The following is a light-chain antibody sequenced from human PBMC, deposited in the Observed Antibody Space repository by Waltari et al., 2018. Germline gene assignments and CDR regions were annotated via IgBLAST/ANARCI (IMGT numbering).Light chain of an antibody. CDR3: CSYAGSPFV. J-gene: IGLJ1*01. V-gene: IGLV2-23*01. CDR1: TSDVGIYNL. CDR2: EGS. Sequence: QSALTQPASASGSPGQSITIPCTGTTSDVGIYNLVSWYQQHPGKAPKLMIYEGSKRPSGVSNRFSGSKTGNTASLTISGLQAEDEADYYCCSYAGSPFVFGTGTKVTVL.